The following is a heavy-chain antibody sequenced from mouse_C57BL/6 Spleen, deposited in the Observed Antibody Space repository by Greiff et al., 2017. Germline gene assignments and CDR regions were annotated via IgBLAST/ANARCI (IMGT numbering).Heavy chain of an antibody. CDR2: ISSGGSYT. CDR3: ARQGHYYGSRWYFDV. CDR1: GFTFSSYG. Sequence: EVKLVESGGDLVKPGGSLKLSCAASGFTFSSYGMSWVRQTPDKRLEWVATISSGGSYTYYPDSVKGRFTISRDNAKNTLYLQMSSLKSEDTARYYCARQGHYYGSRWYFDVWGTGTTVTVSS. D-gene: IGHD1-1*01. V-gene: IGHV5-6*01. J-gene: IGHJ1*03.